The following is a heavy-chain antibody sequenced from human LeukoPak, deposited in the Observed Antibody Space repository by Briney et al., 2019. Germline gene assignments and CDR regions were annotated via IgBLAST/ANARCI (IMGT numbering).Heavy chain of an antibody. D-gene: IGHD3-10*01. J-gene: IGHJ4*02. Sequence: VASVKVSCKASGYTFSDYYMHWVRQAPGQGLEWMGWINPNSGGTNYAQKFQGRVTMTRDTSISTAYMELSRLRSDDTAVYYCARDRSITMVRGVIPPGYWGQGTLVTASS. V-gene: IGHV1-2*02. CDR1: GYTFSDYY. CDR3: ARDRSITMVRGVIPPGY. CDR2: INPNSGGT.